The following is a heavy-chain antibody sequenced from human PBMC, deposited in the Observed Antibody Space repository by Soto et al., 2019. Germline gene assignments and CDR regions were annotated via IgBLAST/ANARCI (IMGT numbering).Heavy chain of an antibody. J-gene: IGHJ1*01. D-gene: IGHD2-15*01. V-gene: IGHV3-23*01. CDR1: GFTFSSYS. Sequence: GGSLRLSCAASGFTFSSYSMSWVRQAPGKGLEWVSAISGSGGSTYYADSVKGRFTISRDNSKNTLYLQMNSLRAEDTAVYYCAKDSRHCSGGSCYAEYFQHWGQGTLVTVSS. CDR2: ISGSGGST. CDR3: AKDSRHCSGGSCYAEYFQH.